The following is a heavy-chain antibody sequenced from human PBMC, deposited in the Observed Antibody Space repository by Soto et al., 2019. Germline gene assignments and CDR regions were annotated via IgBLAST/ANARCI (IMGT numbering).Heavy chain of an antibody. D-gene: IGHD3-10*01. V-gene: IGHV3-30*18. CDR2: ISNDGSNK. Sequence: QVPLVESGGGVVQPGRSLRLSCVASGFTFSSYVMHWVRQAPGKGLEWVAVISNDGSNKYYADSVKGRFTSSRDNSKNTLFLQMNSLRVEDTAVYYCAKSWSTWDGEFDYWGQGTLVTVSS. CDR3: AKSWSTWDGEFDY. J-gene: IGHJ4*02. CDR1: GFTFSSYV.